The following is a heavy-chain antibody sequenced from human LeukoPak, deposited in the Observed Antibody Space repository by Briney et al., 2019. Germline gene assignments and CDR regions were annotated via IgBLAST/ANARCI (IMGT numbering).Heavy chain of an antibody. V-gene: IGHV3-21*01. CDR2: ISSSSSYI. J-gene: IGHJ4*02. CDR1: GFTFSSYS. CDR3: ARTPLDDYGDYFDY. Sequence: QPGGSLRLSCAAPGFTFSSYSMNWVRQAPGKGLEWVSSISSSSSYIYYADSVKGRFTISRDNAKNSLYLQMNSLRAEDTAVYYCARTPLDDYGDYFDYWGQGTLVTVSS. D-gene: IGHD4-17*01.